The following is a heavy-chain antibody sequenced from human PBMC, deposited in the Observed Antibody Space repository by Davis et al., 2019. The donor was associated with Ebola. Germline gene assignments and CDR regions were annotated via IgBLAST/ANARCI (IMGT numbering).Heavy chain of an antibody. CDR2: ISSSSSYI. Sequence: PGGSLRLSCAASGFTFSNYNMNWVRQAPGKGLEWVSSISSSSSYIYYADSVTGRFTISRDNAKNSLYLQMNSLRAEDTAVYYCARGAVATTLDYWGQGTLVTVSS. CDR3: ARGAVATTLDY. J-gene: IGHJ4*02. V-gene: IGHV3-21*01. D-gene: IGHD5-12*01. CDR1: GFTFSNYN.